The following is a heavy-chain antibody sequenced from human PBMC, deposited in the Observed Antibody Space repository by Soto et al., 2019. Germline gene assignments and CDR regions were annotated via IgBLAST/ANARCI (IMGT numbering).Heavy chain of an antibody. Sequence: ASETLSLTCTVSGGSISSYYWRWIRQPPGQGLERIGRVYKYGDASFHLSLRIRAAMSVDTSTIQVFLNVSPATAADSAGYYCARHLFPRGFSPEWYHWFGEWGGGTGVTVSS. D-gene: IGHD1-1*01. CDR2: VYKYGDA. V-gene: IGHV4-4*07. J-gene: IGHJ4*02. CDR1: GGSISSYY. CDR3: ARHLFPRGFSPEWYHWFGE.